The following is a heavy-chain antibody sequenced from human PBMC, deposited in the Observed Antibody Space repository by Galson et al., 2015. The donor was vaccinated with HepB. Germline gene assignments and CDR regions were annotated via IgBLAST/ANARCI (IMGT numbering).Heavy chain of an antibody. CDR1: GGTFSSYT. CDR3: ARAALPEDYGSGGTHWFDP. D-gene: IGHD3-10*01. V-gene: IGHV1-69*02. J-gene: IGHJ5*02. Sequence: SVKVSCKASGGTFSSYTISWVRQAPGQGLEWMGRIIPILGIANYAQKFQGRVTITADKSTSTAYMELSSLRSEDTAVYYCARAALPEDYGSGGTHWFDPWGQGTLVTVSS. CDR2: IIPILGIA.